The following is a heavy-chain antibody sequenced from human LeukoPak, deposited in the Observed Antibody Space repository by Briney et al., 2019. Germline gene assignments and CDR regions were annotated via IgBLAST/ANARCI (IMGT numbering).Heavy chain of an antibody. CDR3: ARLGGSGVPRFDW. CDR1: GGTFSSYA. J-gene: IGHJ4*02. V-gene: IGHV1-69*13. Sequence: SVKVSCKASGGTFSSYAISWVRQAPGQGLEWMGGIIPIFGTANYAQKFQGRVTITADESTSTAYMELSSLRSEDTAVYYCARLGGSGVPRFDWGGRETLATVPS. CDR2: IIPIFGTA. D-gene: IGHD1-26*01.